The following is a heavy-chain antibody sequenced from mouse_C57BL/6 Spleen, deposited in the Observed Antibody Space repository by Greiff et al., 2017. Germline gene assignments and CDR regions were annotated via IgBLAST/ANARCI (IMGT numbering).Heavy chain of an antibody. CDR3: TVLITTVEAMDY. V-gene: IGHV6-3*01. D-gene: IGHD1-1*01. CDR1: GFTFSNYW. Sequence: EVKVVASGGGLVQPGGSMKLSCVASGFTFSNYWMNWVRQSPEKGLEWVAQIRLKSDNYATHYAESVKGRFTISGDDSNSSVYLQMNNLRAEDTGIYYCTVLITTVEAMDYWGQGTSVTVSS. J-gene: IGHJ4*01. CDR2: IRLKSDNYAT.